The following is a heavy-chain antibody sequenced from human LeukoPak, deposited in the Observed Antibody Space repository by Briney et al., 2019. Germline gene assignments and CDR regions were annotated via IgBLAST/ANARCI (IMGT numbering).Heavy chain of an antibody. CDR3: ARDLRTFYRDSNVSP. CDR1: GFTFSSTT. Sequence: GGSLRLSCVASGFTFSSTTMGWVRQTPGMGLEWVSAIGGGGTSTFYADSVKGRFTISRDNSKNTLYLQMNSLRAEDSAIYYCARDLRTFYRDSNVSPWGRGTLVTVSS. CDR2: IGGGGTST. J-gene: IGHJ5*02. V-gene: IGHV3-23*01. D-gene: IGHD3-22*01.